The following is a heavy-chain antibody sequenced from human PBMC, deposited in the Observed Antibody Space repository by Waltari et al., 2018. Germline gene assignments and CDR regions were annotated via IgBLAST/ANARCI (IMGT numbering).Heavy chain of an antibody. Sequence: QVQRVQSGAEVKKPGSSVKASCKASGGTFSSYTISWVRQAPGQGLEWMGRIIPILGIANYAQKFQGRVTITADKSTSTAYMELSSLRSEDTAVYYCARGFWSGFDWFDPWGQGTLVTVSS. V-gene: IGHV1-69*02. CDR2: IIPILGIA. CDR1: GGTFSSYT. CDR3: ARGFWSGFDWFDP. J-gene: IGHJ5*02. D-gene: IGHD3-3*01.